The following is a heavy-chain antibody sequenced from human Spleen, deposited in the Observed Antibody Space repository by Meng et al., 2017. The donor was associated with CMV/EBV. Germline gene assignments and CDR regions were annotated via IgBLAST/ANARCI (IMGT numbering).Heavy chain of an antibody. CDR1: GYTFTSYG. CDR3: GCDNGGAFDI. Sequence: VSCKASGYTFTSYGISWVRQAPGQGLELMGWISAYNGNTKYAQQLQDRVTMTTDASTSTAYMELRSLRSDDTAVYYCGCDNGGAFDIWGQGTMVTVSS. J-gene: IGHJ3*02. D-gene: IGHD1-14*01. V-gene: IGHV1-18*01. CDR2: ISAYNGNT.